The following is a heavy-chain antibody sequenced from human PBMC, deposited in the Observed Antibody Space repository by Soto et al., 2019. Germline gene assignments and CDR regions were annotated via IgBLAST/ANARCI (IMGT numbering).Heavy chain of an antibody. J-gene: IGHJ4*02. CDR1: GGSMSSGGYY. Sequence: SETLSLTCTVSGGSMSSGGYYWTWIRQPPGKGLEWIGSIYYSGSTYYNPSLKSRVTISVDTSKNQFSLKLSSVTAADTAVYYCARLRVVVTAIPFDYWGQGTLVTVSS. CDR2: IYYSGST. CDR3: ARLRVVVTAIPFDY. V-gene: IGHV4-39*01. D-gene: IGHD2-21*02.